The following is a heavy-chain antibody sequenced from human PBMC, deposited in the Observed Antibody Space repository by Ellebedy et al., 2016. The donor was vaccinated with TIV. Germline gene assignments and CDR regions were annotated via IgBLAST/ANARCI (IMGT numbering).Heavy chain of an antibody. Sequence: AASVKVSCKLSVYTLTELSMHWVRQAPPKGLEWMGSSDPEDGATIDSQKFQGRVTMTADTSTDTAYMELSSLRSADTAVYYCATSILLAAALDYWGQGTLVTVSS. J-gene: IGHJ4*02. D-gene: IGHD6-13*01. CDR2: SDPEDGAT. CDR1: VYTLTELS. V-gene: IGHV1-24*01. CDR3: ATSILLAAALDY.